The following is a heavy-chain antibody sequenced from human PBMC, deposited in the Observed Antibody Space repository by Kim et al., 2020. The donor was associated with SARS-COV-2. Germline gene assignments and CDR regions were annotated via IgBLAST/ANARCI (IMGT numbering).Heavy chain of an antibody. V-gene: IGHV1-2*04. CDR3: ARENWNDSAGVLYYYGMDV. CDR1: GYTFTGYY. J-gene: IGHJ6*02. CDR2: INPNSGGT. D-gene: IGHD1-1*01. Sequence: ASVKVSCKASGYTFTGYYMHWVRQAPGQGLEWMGWINPNSGGTNYAQKFQGWVTMTRDTSISTAYMELSRLRSDDTAVYYCARENWNDSAGVLYYYGMDVWGQGTTVTVSS.